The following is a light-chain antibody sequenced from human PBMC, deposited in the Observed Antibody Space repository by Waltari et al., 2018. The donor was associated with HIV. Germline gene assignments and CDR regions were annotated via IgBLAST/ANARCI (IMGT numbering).Light chain of an antibody. CDR1: SSNIGSNT. CDR2: SNN. Sequence: QSVLTQPPSASTTPGQRVTISCSGSSSNIGSNTVNWYEQPPGEAPKLLIYSNNQRPSGVPDRFSGSKSGTSASLAISGLHSDDEADYYCATWDDSLKGYVFGTGTKVTVL. V-gene: IGLV1-44*01. J-gene: IGLJ1*01. CDR3: ATWDDSLKGYV.